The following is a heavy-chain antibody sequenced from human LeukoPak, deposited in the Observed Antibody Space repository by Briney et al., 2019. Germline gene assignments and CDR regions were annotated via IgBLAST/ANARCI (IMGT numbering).Heavy chain of an antibody. V-gene: IGHV3-21*01. D-gene: IGHD1-1*01. J-gene: IGHJ4*02. CDR2: ISSTTVYI. Sequence: GGSLRLSCAASGFTFSSYTMTWVRQAPGKGLEWVSSISSTTVYIFYAASVKGRFTISRDNAKNSLFLHMNSLRAEDTAIYYCARGDDVGFDFWGQGTLVTASS. CDR1: GFTFSSYT. CDR3: ARGDDVGFDF.